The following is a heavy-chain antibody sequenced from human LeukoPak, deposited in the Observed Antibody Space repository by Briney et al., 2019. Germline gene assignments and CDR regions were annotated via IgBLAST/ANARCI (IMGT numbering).Heavy chain of an antibody. Sequence: GASVKVSCKTSGYRFTRLYIHWVKQAPGKGLEWMGRLDPQDGGTKYAEKFQGRVTLTGDTTTDTAYMELSRLTFDDTAMYYCAIIGAYGSFGDYWGQGTLVTVSA. J-gene: IGHJ4*02. CDR1: GYRFTRLY. V-gene: IGHV1-69-2*01. CDR3: AIIGAYGSFGDY. CDR2: LDPQDGGT. D-gene: IGHD6-25*01.